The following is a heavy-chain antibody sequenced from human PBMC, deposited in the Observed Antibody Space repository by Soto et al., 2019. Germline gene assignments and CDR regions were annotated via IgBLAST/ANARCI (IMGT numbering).Heavy chain of an antibody. V-gene: IGHV4-30-4*01. J-gene: IGHJ4*02. Sequence: SETLSLTCTFSGGSISSGDYYLSWIRQPPGKGLEWIGYIYYSGSTYYNPSLKSRVTISVDTSKNQFSLKLSSVTAADTAVYYCARKDYDILTGSSFFDYWGQGTLVTVSS. D-gene: IGHD3-9*01. CDR1: GGSISSGDYY. CDR3: ARKDYDILTGSSFFDY. CDR2: IYYSGST.